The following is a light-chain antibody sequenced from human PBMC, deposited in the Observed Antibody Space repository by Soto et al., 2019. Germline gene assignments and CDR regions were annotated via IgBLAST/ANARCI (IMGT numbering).Light chain of an antibody. CDR3: QQYNTYSRT. CDR2: DES. J-gene: IGKJ1*01. CDR1: QYVSTW. Sequence: IHMTPSPSALSASIRDPVNITCRASQYVSTWLAWYQQKPGKAPKVLIYDESKLESGVPSRFSGSGSGTEFTLTISSLQPDDFATYYCQQYNTYSRTFGQGTKVDI. V-gene: IGKV1-5*01.